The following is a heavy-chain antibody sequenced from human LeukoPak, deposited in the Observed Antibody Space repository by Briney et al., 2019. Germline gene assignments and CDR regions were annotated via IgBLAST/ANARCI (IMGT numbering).Heavy chain of an antibody. V-gene: IGHV1-2*02. CDR3: ARDMGGSGYSSDWYYFDY. CDR1: GYTFTGYY. Sequence: ASVKVSCKASGYTFTGYYIHWVRQAPGQGLEWMGWINPSSGGTNYAQKFQGRVTMTRDTSISTAYMELSRLRSDDTAVYYCARDMGGSGYSSDWYYFDYWGQGTLVTVSS. CDR2: INPSSGGT. J-gene: IGHJ4*02. D-gene: IGHD6-19*01.